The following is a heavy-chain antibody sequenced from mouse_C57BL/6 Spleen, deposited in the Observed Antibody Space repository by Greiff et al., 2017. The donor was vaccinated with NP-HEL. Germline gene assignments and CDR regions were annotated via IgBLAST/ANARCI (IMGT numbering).Heavy chain of an antibody. CDR3: TDLHSYYAMDY. V-gene: IGHV6-3*01. CDR1: GFTFSNYW. Sequence: EVMLVESGGGLVQPGGSMKLSCVASGFTFSNYWMNWVRQSPEKGLEWVAQIRLKSDNYATHYAESVKGRFTISRDDSKSSVYLQMNNLRAEDTGIYYCTDLHSYYAMDYWGQGTSVTVSS. CDR2: IRLKSDNYAT. J-gene: IGHJ4*01.